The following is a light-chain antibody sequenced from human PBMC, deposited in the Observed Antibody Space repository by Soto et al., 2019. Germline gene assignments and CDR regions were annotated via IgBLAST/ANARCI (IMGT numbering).Light chain of an antibody. Sequence: QPVLTQPPSASGSPGQSVTISCTGTSSDVGAYNYVSWYQQHPGKAPKLMIYEVTKRPSGVTDRFSGSKSGNTASLTVSGLQAEDEDDYYCSSYADSNTLVFGGGTKLTVL. CDR2: EVT. CDR1: SSDVGAYNY. J-gene: IGLJ3*02. V-gene: IGLV2-8*01. CDR3: SSYADSNTLV.